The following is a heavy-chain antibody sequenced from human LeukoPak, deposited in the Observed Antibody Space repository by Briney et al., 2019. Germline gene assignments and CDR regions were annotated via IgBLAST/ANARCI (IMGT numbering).Heavy chain of an antibody. V-gene: IGHV4-34*01. CDR3: ARISSGYKYYYYYMDV. CDR2: INHSGST. Sequence: SETLSLTCAVYGGSFSGYYWSWIRQPPGKGLGWIGEINHSGSTNYNPSLKSRVTISVDTSKNQFSLKLRSVTAADTAVYYCARISSGYKYYYYYMDVWGKGTTVTVSS. CDR1: GGSFSGYY. J-gene: IGHJ6*03. D-gene: IGHD3-22*01.